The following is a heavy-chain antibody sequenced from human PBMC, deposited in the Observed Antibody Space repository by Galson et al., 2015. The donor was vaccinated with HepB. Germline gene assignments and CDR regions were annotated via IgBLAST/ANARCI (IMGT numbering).Heavy chain of an antibody. CDR3: ARGGVVVVAATAFDI. V-gene: IGHV1-46*04. CDR2: INPSGGST. Sequence: SVKVSCKASGYTFTSYYMHWVRQTPGQGLEWMGIINPSGGSTSYAQKLQGRVTMTRDTSTSTVYMELSSLRSEDTAVYYCARGGVVVVAATAFDIWGQGTMVTVSS. J-gene: IGHJ3*02. D-gene: IGHD2-15*01. CDR1: GYTFTSYY.